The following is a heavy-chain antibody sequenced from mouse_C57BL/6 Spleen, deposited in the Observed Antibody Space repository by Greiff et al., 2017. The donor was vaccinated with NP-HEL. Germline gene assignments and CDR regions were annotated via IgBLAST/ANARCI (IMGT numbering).Heavy chain of an antibody. J-gene: IGHJ3*01. CDR3: ARNRGPYDSPFAY. Sequence: VKLMESGPGLVAPSQSLSITCTVSGFSLTSYAIRWVRQPPGKGLEWLGVIWTGGGTNYNSALNSRLSISQDNSKSQVFLKMSSLKTEDTARYYCARNRGPYDSPFAYWGQGTLVTVSA. V-gene: IGHV2-9-1*01. D-gene: IGHD2-4*01. CDR1: GFSLTSYA. CDR2: IWTGGGT.